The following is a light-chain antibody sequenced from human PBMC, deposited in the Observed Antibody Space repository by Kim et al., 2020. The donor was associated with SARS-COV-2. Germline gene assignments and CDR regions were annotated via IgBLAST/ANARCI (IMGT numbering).Light chain of an antibody. J-gene: IGLJ1*01. CDR1: SSDVGGYNF. CDR2: VVS. V-gene: IGLV2-8*01. Sequence: QSALTQPPSASGSPGQSVTISCSGTSSDVGGYNFVSWYQQHPGNAPKLMSYVVSKRPSGVPDRFSGSKSGNTASLSVSGLQAEDEADYYCTSYAAISNFVFGTGTKVTDL. CDR3: TSYAAISNFV.